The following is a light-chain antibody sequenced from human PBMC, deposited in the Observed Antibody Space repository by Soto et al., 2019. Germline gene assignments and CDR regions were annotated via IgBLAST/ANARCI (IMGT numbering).Light chain of an antibody. CDR2: DAS. CDR3: QQYNRYSPQKT. CDR1: QSISSW. Sequence: DIQMTQSPSTLSASVGDRVTITCRASQSISSWLAWYQQKPGKAPKLLIYDASSLESGVPSRFSGSGSGTEFTLTISSLQPDDFATYYCQQYNRYSPQKTFGQGTKVEIK. J-gene: IGKJ1*01. V-gene: IGKV1-5*01.